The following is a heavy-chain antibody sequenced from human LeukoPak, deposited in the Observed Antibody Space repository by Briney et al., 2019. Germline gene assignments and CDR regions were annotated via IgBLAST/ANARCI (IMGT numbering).Heavy chain of an antibody. CDR3: ARVVGATIIDY. V-gene: IGHV3-48*03. CDR2: ISSSGNSI. J-gene: IGHJ4*02. CDR1: GFTVISYE. Sequence: TGGSLRLSCAASGFTVISYEMNWVRQAPGKGLEWVSYISSSGNSIFYADSVKGRFTISRDNSKNTLYLQMNSLRAEDTAVYYCARVVGATIIDYWGQGTLVTVSS. D-gene: IGHD1-26*01.